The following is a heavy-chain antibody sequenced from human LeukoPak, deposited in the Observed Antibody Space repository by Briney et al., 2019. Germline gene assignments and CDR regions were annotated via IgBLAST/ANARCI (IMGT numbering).Heavy chain of an antibody. D-gene: IGHD2-2*01. CDR2: ISGSGGST. Sequence: GGSLRLSCAAPGFTFSSYAMSWVRQAPGKGLEWVSAISGSGGSTYYADSVKGRFTISRDNSKNTLYLQMNSLRAEDTAVYYCALHCSSTSCPIDYWGQGTLVTVSS. J-gene: IGHJ4*02. V-gene: IGHV3-23*01. CDR1: GFTFSSYA. CDR3: ALHCSSTSCPIDY.